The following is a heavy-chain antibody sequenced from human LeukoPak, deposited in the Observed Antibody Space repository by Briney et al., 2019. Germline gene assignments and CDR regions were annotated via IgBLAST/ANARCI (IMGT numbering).Heavy chain of an antibody. D-gene: IGHD2-8*01. CDR3: AKDTSIGKYCANGVCSPFDY. Sequence: GGSLTLSCAGSGFTFSSYAMSWVRQPPGRGLEWVSVISDSGDYTSYADSVRGRFTISRDNSRNTLYLQMISLRPEDTAVYYCAKDTSIGKYCANGVCSPFDYWGQGTLVTVSS. CDR1: GFTFSSYA. V-gene: IGHV3-23*01. CDR2: ISDSGDYT. J-gene: IGHJ4*02.